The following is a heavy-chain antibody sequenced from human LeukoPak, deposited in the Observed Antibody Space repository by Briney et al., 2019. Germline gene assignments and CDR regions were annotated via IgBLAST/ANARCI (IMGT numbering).Heavy chain of an antibody. J-gene: IGHJ4*02. V-gene: IGHV3-23*01. CDR1: GFTFSSYA. Sequence: GGSLRLSCAASGFTFSSYAMSWVRQAPGKGLEWVSSISGSGGTTYYADSVKGRFTVSRDNSKNTLYLQMNSLRAEDTAVYYCAKELLTYSYDSSGYYYGGYYFDYWGQGTLVTVSS. CDR2: ISGSGGTT. D-gene: IGHD3-22*01. CDR3: AKELLTYSYDSSGYYYGGYYFDY.